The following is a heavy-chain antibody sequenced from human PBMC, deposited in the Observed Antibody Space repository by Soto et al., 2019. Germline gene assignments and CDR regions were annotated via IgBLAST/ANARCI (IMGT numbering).Heavy chain of an antibody. CDR2: ISVSDAFI. Sequence: GSLRLYWAASGFNVCAFSLNWVRQAPGKGLEWVSGISVSDAFIYYADSVRGRFSISRDASENILYLQMNSLRVDDTALYYCTRETVAGITGLDDWGPGTLVTVSS. CDR3: TRETVAGITGLDD. CDR1: GFNVCAFS. V-gene: IGHV3-23*01. J-gene: IGHJ4*02. D-gene: IGHD1-20*01.